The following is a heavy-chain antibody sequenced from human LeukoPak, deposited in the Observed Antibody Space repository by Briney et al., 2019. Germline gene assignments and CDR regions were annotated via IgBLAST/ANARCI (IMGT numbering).Heavy chain of an antibody. V-gene: IGHV4-39*01. J-gene: IGHJ4*02. CDR2: IYYSGST. D-gene: IGHD6-19*01. CDR1: GGSISSSSYY. CDR3: ARRKWQWLAKYFDY. Sequence: SETLSLTCTVSGGSISSSSYYWGWIRQPPGKGLEWIGSIYYSGSTYYNPSLKSRVTISVDASKNQFSLKLSSVTAADTAVYYCARRKWQWLAKYFDYWGQGTLVTVSS.